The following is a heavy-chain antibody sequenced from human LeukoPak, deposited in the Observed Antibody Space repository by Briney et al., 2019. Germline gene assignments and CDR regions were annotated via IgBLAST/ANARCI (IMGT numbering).Heavy chain of an antibody. Sequence: SLRLSCAASGFTFTSYGMHWVRQAPGKGLEWVSGISWNSGSIGYADSVKGRFTISRDNAKNSLYLQMNSLRAEDTALYYCAKDKDTMVRGVTYYFDYWGQGTLVTVSS. V-gene: IGHV3-9*01. CDR3: AKDKDTMVRGVTYYFDY. CDR1: GFTFTSYG. J-gene: IGHJ4*02. D-gene: IGHD3-10*01. CDR2: ISWNSGSI.